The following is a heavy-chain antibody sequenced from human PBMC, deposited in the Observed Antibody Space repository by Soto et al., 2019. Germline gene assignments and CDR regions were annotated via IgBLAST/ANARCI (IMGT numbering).Heavy chain of an antibody. J-gene: IGHJ4*02. Sequence: QVQLQESGPGLVKPSQTLSLSCTVSGDSISSGAHYWSWIRQHPGKGLEWIGYIYYSGTTYYNPSLESRLTISXXTXKXXFSLKVYSVTAADTAVYYCARAMYFYGSRDYYFDYWGQGTLVTVSS. V-gene: IGHV4-31*03. CDR1: GDSISSGAHY. D-gene: IGHD3-22*01. CDR3: ARAMYFYGSRDYYFDY. CDR2: IYYSGTT.